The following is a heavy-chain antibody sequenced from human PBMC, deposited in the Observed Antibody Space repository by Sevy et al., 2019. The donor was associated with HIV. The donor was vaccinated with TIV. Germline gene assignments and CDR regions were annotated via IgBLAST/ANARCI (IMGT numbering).Heavy chain of an antibody. J-gene: IGHJ6*02. V-gene: IGHV4-39*01. Sequence: SETLSLTCTVSGGSISSSSYYWGWIRQPPGKGLEWIGSIYYSGSTYYNPSLKSRVTISVDTSKNQFSLKLSSVTAADTAGYYCARHEPRDFWSGYYTFSARPYGMDVWGQGTTVTVSS. D-gene: IGHD3-3*01. CDR1: GGSISSSSYY. CDR2: IYYSGST. CDR3: ARHEPRDFWSGYYTFSARPYGMDV.